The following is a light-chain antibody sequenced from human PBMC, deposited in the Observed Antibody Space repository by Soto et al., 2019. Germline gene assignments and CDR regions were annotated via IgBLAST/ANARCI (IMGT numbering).Light chain of an antibody. Sequence: DIQMTQSPSSLSASIGDRVTITCRASQSISNFLNWYQQKPGKAPKLLIYATSSLQSGVPSRFSGSGSGTDFTLSISSLQPEDSATYYCQQSYSPSSITFGQGTRLEIK. CDR1: QSISNF. V-gene: IGKV1-39*01. J-gene: IGKJ5*01. CDR2: ATS. CDR3: QQSYSPSSIT.